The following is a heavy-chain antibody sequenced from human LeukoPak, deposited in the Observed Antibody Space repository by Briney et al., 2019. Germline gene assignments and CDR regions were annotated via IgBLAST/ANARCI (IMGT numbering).Heavy chain of an antibody. Sequence: SETLSLTCTVSGGSISSSYYYSGWIRQPPGEGLEWIGSMYYAGSTYDNPSLKSRITMSVDTSKNHFYLRLSSVTAADTAVYYCASLYCSAGSCYPRYWGQGTLVAVSS. D-gene: IGHD2-15*01. CDR1: GGSISSSYYY. CDR2: MYYAGST. J-gene: IGHJ4*02. CDR3: ASLYCSAGSCYPRY. V-gene: IGHV4-39*02.